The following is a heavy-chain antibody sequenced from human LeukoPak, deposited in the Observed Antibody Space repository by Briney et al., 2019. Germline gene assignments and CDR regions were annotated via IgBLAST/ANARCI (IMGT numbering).Heavy chain of an antibody. V-gene: IGHV4-39*07. CDR1: GGSISSSSYY. J-gene: IGHJ4*02. Sequence: SETLSLTCTVSGGSISSSSYYWGWIRQPPGKGLEWIGSIYYSGSTYYNPSLKSRVTISVDTSKNQFSLKLSSVTAADTAVYYCARDGGDGYKRFDYWGQGTLVTVSS. CDR3: ARDGGDGYKRFDY. D-gene: IGHD5-24*01. CDR2: IYYSGST.